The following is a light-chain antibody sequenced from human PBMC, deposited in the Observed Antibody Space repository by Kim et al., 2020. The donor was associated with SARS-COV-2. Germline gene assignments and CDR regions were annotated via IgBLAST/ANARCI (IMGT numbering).Light chain of an antibody. CDR3: SSYAGSNNLV. J-gene: IGLJ2*01. CDR1: GSDVVVFNY. V-gene: IGLV2-8*01. Sequence: GQSVTISCTGTGSDVVVFNYVSWYQQHPGKTPKLMIYEVNLRPSGVPDRFSGSKSGNTASLTVSGLQAEDEADYYCSSYAGSNNLVFGGGTQLTVL. CDR2: EVN.